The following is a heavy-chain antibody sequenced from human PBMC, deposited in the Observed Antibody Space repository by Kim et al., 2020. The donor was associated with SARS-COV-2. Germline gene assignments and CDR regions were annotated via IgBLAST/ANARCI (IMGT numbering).Heavy chain of an antibody. V-gene: IGHV3-48*01. CDR1: GPNFSNYS. J-gene: IGHJ3*02. Sequence: GGSLRLSCGATGPNFSNYSMTWVRQVPGKGLEWVSYISWNSKTVYYADSVKGRFTISRDNVKNSLFLRMDSLTAEDTAVYYCARDTYNLLTDYYHNVFD. CDR2: ISWNSKTV. CDR3: ARDTYNLLTDYYHNVFD. D-gene: IGHD3-9*01.